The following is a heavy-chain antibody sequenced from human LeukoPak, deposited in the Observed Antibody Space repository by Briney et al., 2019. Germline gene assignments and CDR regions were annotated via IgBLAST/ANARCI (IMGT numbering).Heavy chain of an antibody. CDR1: GFTFSDYY. V-gene: IGHV3-11*06. CDR2: ISSSSSYT. D-gene: IGHD6-13*01. Sequence: GGSLRLSCAASGFTFSDYYMSWIRQAPGKGLEWVSYISSSSSYTNYADSVKGRFTISRDNAKSSLYLQMNSLRAEDTAVYYCARVRGIAAAEGSYWGQGTLVTVSS. J-gene: IGHJ4*02. CDR3: ARVRGIAAAEGSY.